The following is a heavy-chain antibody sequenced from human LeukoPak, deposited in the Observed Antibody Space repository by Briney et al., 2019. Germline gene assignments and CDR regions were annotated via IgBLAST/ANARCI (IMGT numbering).Heavy chain of an antibody. V-gene: IGHV1-18*04. CDR3: ARGGDKRAFDI. CDR1: GYTFTGYY. D-gene: IGHD3-10*01. J-gene: IGHJ3*02. CDR2: ISAYNGNT. Sequence: VASVKVSCKASGYTFTGYYMHWVRQVPGQGLEWMGWISAYNGNTNYAQKLQGRVTMTTDTSTSTAYMELRSLRSDDTAVYYCARGGDKRAFDIWGQGTMVTVSS.